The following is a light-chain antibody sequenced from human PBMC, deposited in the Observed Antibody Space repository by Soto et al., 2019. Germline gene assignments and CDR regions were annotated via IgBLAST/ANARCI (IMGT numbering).Light chain of an antibody. Sequence: QSVLTQPRSVSGSPGQSVTISCTGTSSDVGGYNFVSWFQQHPGKAPKLIIYDVMKRPSGVPHHFSGSKSGNTASLTISGLQAEVEADYYCCSYAGGYTHVFGTGTKVTVL. J-gene: IGLJ1*01. CDR3: CSYAGGYTHV. V-gene: IGLV2-11*01. CDR2: DVM. CDR1: SSDVGGYNF.